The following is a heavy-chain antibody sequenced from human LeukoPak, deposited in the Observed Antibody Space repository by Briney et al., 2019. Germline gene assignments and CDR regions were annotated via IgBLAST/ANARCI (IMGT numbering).Heavy chain of an antibody. V-gene: IGHV1-69*05. CDR2: IIPIFGTA. D-gene: IGHD2-2*01. J-gene: IGHJ4*02. Sequence: SVKVSCKASGGTFSSYAISWVRQAPGQGLEWMGGIIPIFGTANYAQKFQGRVTITTDESTSTAHMELSSLRSEDTAVYYCARDQSAVVPAAMDYWGQGTLVTVSS. CDR3: ARDQSAVVPAAMDY. CDR1: GGTFSSYA.